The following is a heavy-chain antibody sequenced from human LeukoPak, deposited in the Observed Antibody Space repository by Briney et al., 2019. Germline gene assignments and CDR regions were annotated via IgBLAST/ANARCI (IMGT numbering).Heavy chain of an antibody. D-gene: IGHD6-19*01. J-gene: IGHJ2*01. Sequence: SETLSLTCTVSGGSISSSSYYWGWIRQPPGKGLEWIGSIHYSGSTNYNPSLKSRVTISVDTSKNQFSLKLSSVTAADTAVYYCAKGGYSTGWFSPWYFDLWGRGALVTVSS. CDR2: IHYSGST. CDR3: AKGGYSTGWFSPWYFDL. V-gene: IGHV4-39*07. CDR1: GGSISSSSYY.